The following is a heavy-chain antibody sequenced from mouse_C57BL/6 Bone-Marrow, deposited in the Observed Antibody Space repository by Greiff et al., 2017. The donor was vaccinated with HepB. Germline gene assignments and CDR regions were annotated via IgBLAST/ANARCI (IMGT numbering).Heavy chain of an antibody. D-gene: IGHD1-1*01. CDR3: ARHAFITTVVEGFDY. J-gene: IGHJ2*01. V-gene: IGHV1-59*01. CDR2: IDPSDSYT. Sequence: QVQLQQPGAELVRPGTSVKLSCKASGYTFTSYWMHWVKQRPGQGLEWIGVIDPSDSYTNYNQKFKGKATLTVDTSSSTAYMQLSSLTSEDSAVYYCARHAFITTVVEGFDYWGQGTTLTVSS. CDR1: GYTFTSYW.